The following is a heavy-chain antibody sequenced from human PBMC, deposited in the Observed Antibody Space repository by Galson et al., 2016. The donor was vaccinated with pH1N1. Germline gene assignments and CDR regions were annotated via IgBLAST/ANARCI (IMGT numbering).Heavy chain of an antibody. V-gene: IGHV3-23*01. CDR3: ARTSADFADVDLRVFYYYGMDV. D-gene: IGHD1-7*01. Sequence: SLRLSCAASGFTFNNYAMSWVRQAPGKGLEWVSIITSRGRTYYADSVKDRFTISRGNSKNTLYLQMSSLRAEDTALYYCARTSADFADVDLRVFYYYGMDVWGQGTTVTVSS. CDR1: GFTFNNYA. J-gene: IGHJ6*02. CDR2: ITSRGRT.